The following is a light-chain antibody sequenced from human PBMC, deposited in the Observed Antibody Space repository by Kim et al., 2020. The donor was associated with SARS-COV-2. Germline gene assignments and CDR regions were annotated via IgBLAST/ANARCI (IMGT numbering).Light chain of an antibody. CDR3: SSYAGSNKRV. V-gene: IGLV2-8*01. CDR1: SSDVGGYNY. CDR2: EVS. J-gene: IGLJ1*01. Sequence: GQSVTISCTGTSSDVGGYNYVSWYQQNPGKAPKLMIYEVSKRPSGVPDRFSGSKSGNTASLTVSGLQAEDEADYYCSSYAGSNKRVFGTGTKVTVL.